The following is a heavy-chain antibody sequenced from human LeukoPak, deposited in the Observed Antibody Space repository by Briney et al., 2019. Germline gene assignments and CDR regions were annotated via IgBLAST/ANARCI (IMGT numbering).Heavy chain of an antibody. CDR2: ISSSSSTI. V-gene: IGHV3-48*01. D-gene: IGHD3-3*01. J-gene: IGHJ5*02. CDR3: AREWYYDFWSGYPGALQFDP. CDR1: GFTFSSYS. Sequence: GGSLRLSCAASGFTFSSYSMNWVSQAPGKGLEWVSYISSSSSTIYYADSVKGRFIISRDNAKNSLYLQMNSLRAEDTAVYYCAREWYYDFWSGYPGALQFDPWGQGTLVTVSS.